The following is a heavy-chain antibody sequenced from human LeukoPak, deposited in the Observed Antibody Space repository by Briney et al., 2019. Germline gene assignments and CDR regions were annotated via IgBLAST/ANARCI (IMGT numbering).Heavy chain of an antibody. D-gene: IGHD2-2*01. CDR3: ARVGCTSTSCLAN. V-gene: IGHV3-7*01. CDR2: IKQDGSEK. J-gene: IGHJ4*02. Sequence: GGSLRLSCTASGFTFSAYAMMWVRQAPGKGPELVANIKQDGSEKYYVDSVKGRFTISRDNAKNSLYLQMSSVRAEDTAVYYCARVGCTSTSCLANWGQGTLVTVSS. CDR1: GFTFSAYA.